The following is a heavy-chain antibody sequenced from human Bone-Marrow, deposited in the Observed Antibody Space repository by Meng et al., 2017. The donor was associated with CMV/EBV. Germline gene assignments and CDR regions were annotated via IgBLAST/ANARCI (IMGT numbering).Heavy chain of an antibody. Sequence: SSMRWVPQAPGKGLEWVANIKQDGSKKYYVDSVKSRFSISRDNAKNSLYLQMNSLRAEDTAVYYCARDLHCSSSSCYVEGQQLVYWGQGTLVTVSS. V-gene: IGHV3-7*01. D-gene: IGHD2-2*01. CDR2: IKQDGSKK. J-gene: IGHJ4*02. CDR3: ARDLHCSSSSCYVEGQQLVY. CDR1: SS.